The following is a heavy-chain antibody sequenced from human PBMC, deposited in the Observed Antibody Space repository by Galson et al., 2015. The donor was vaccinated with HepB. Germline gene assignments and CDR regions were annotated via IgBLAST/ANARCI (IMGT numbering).Heavy chain of an antibody. D-gene: IGHD2-15*01. V-gene: IGHV1-2*02. CDR2: INPNSGGT. CDR3: ARVPPKGVVPANSNRPGNY. CDR1: GYTFTNYH. Sequence: SVKVSCKASGYTFTNYHMHWVRQAPGQRLEWMGWINPNSGGTNYAQKFQGRVTMTSDTSISTAYMELSRLRSDDTAVYYCARVPPKGVVPANSNRPGNYWGQGTLVTVSS. J-gene: IGHJ4*02.